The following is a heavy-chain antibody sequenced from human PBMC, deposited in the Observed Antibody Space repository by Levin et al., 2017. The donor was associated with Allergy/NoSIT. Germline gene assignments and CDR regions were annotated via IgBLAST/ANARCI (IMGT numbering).Heavy chain of an antibody. Sequence: SETLSLTCTVSGGSVNDGRFYWTWIRKPPGKEVEWIGFVYFTGVTHYNPSLESRVTLSVDKSKNQFALRLTSVTAADTATYYCARDARYGGPPNAIDVWGHGTVVTVSS. D-gene: IGHD4/OR15-4a*01. CDR3: ARDARYGGPPNAIDV. V-gene: IGHV4-61*01. CDR1: GGSVNDGRFY. CDR2: VYFTGVT. J-gene: IGHJ3*01.